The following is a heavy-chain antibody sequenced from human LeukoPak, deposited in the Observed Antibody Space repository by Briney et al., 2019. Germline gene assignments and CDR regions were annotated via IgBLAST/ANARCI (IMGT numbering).Heavy chain of an antibody. V-gene: IGHV3-23*01. CDR3: AKGHSSERDYYYYYMDV. J-gene: IGHJ6*03. D-gene: IGHD1-1*01. CDR2: ISGSGGST. CDR1: GFAFSSYA. Sequence: GGSLRLSCAASGFAFSSYAMSWVRQAPGKGLEWVSAISGSGGSTYYADSVKGRFTISRDNSKNTLYLQMNSLRAEDTAVYYCAKGHSSERDYYYYYMDVWGKGTTVTVSS.